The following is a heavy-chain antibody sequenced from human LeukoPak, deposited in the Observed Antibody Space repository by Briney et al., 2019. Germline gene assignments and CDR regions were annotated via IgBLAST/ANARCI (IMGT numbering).Heavy chain of an antibody. Sequence: SETLSLTCTFSGGSSSSGTYYLGWVPQPPGKGLEWIGSIYYSGSTSYNPSLKSRVPISVGTSKDQFSLKLDSVTAADTAVYYCARNASDSGTSYFDYWGQGTLVTVSS. CDR1: GGSSSSGTYY. J-gene: IGHJ4*02. V-gene: IGHV4-39*01. D-gene: IGHD1-26*01. CDR2: IYYSGST. CDR3: ARNASDSGTSYFDY.